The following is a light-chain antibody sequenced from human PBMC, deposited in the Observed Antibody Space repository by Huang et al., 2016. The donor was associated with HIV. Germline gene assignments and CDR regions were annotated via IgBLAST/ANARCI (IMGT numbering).Light chain of an antibody. CDR1: QTISSN. CDR2: DAS. J-gene: IGKJ2*01. V-gene: IGKV3-15*01. Sequence: EIVMTQSPATLSASPGERATLSCRASQTISSNLAWYQQKPGQAPRLLIYDASTRGTSIPARFSGSGSGTEFTLTISSLQSEDVAVYYCQQYYNWPLYTFGQGSKLEIK. CDR3: QQYYNWPLYT.